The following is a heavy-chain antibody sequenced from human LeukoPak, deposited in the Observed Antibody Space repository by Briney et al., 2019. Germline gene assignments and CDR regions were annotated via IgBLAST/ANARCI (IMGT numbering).Heavy chain of an antibody. D-gene: IGHD3-10*01. Sequence: GGSLRLSCAASGFTFSSYAMSWVRQAPGKGLEWVSAISGSGGSTYYADSVKGRFTISRDNSKNTLYLQMNSLRAEDTAVYYCAKEAFPLLRFGENHFDYWGQGTLVPVSS. V-gene: IGHV3-23*01. CDR2: ISGSGGST. CDR1: GFTFSSYA. CDR3: AKEAFPLLRFGENHFDY. J-gene: IGHJ4*02.